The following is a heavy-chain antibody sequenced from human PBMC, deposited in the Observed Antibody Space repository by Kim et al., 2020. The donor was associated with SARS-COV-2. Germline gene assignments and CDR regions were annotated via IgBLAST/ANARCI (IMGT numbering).Heavy chain of an antibody. CDR2: VYSSGTT. CDR1: GASISGYY. V-gene: IGHV4-59*13. J-gene: IGHJ5*02. D-gene: IGHD6-19*01. CDR3: ATLSRVSGSYNNRFDP. Sequence: SETLSLTCTVFGASISGYYWTWIRQPPGKGLEWIGYVYSSGTTNCNPSLKSRVIMSIDTSKNQFSLKLSSVTAADTAVYYCATLSRVSGSYNNRFDPWGQGTLVTVSS.